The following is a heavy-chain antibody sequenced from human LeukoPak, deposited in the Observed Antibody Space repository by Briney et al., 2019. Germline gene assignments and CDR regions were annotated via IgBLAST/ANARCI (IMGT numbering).Heavy chain of an antibody. Sequence: PGGSLRLSCAASGFTFSGYAMSWVRQAPGKGLEWVSGISGSGGSTHYADSVKDRFTISRDSSKNTLYLQMNSLRAEDTAVYYCAKETVVVVAATPDAFDIWGQGTMVTVSS. CDR2: ISGSGGST. CDR3: AKETVVVVAATPDAFDI. CDR1: GFTFSGYA. J-gene: IGHJ3*02. V-gene: IGHV3-23*01. D-gene: IGHD2-15*01.